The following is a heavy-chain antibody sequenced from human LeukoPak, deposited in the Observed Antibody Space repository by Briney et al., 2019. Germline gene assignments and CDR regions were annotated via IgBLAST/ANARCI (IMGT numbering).Heavy chain of an antibody. CDR1: GYTFTSYG. CDR2: ISAYNGNT. CDR3: ARDRRHYDFWSGYSNFDY. V-gene: IGHV1-18*01. D-gene: IGHD3-3*01. Sequence: ASVKVSCKASGYTFTSYGISWVRQAPGQGLEWMGWISAYNGNTNYAQKLQGRVTMTTDTSTSTACMELRSLRSDDTAVYYCARDRRHYDFWSGYSNFDYWGQGTLVTVSS. J-gene: IGHJ4*02.